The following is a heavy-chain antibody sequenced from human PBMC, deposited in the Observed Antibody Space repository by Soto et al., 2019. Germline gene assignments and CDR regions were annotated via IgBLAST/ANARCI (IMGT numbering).Heavy chain of an antibody. D-gene: IGHD3-10*01. CDR2: ISAYDGNT. CDR1: GYTFTNYV. J-gene: IGHJ5*02. CDR3: ARGVGAGSYYNQYNWFDP. Sequence: QVQLVQSGAEVKKPGASVKVSCKASGYTFTNYVISWVRQAPGQGLEWMGWISAYDGNTNYAQKLQGRVTMTTDTSTSPAYMELSSLRADDTAVYYCARGVGAGSYYNQYNWFDPWGQGTLVTVSS. V-gene: IGHV1-18*01.